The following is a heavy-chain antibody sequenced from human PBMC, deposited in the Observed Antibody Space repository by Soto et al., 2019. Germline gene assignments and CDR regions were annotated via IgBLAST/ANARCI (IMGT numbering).Heavy chain of an antibody. J-gene: IGHJ5*02. CDR2: INPNSRGT. CDR3: ARVTLKAGNWFDP. V-gene: IGHV1-2*02. CDR1: GYTFTDYF. Sequence: SVEVSFRAAGYTFTDYFIHWVRQAPGQGFEWMGWINPNSRGTNYAQKFQGRVTMTRDTSNSTAYMELRGLTSDDTAVYYCARVTLKAGNWFDPWGQGTLVTVSS.